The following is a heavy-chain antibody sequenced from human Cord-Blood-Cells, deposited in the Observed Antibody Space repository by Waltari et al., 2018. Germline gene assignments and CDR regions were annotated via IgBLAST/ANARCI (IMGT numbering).Heavy chain of an antibody. J-gene: IGHJ4*02. Sequence: QVQLQASGPGLVAPSETLSLTCAVSGYSISRGYYWGWIRQPPGTGLEWIGSIYHSGSTYYNPSLKSRVTISVDTSKNQFSLKLSSVTAADTAVDYCARDRLSCSGGSCYKVFGYWGQGTLVTVSS. D-gene: IGHD2-15*01. CDR2: IYHSGST. CDR3: ARDRLSCSGGSCYKVFGY. V-gene: IGHV4-38-2*02. CDR1: GYSISRGYY.